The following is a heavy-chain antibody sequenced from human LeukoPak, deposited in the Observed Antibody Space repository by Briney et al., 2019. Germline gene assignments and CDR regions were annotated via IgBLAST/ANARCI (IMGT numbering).Heavy chain of an antibody. D-gene: IGHD6-19*01. CDR3: ARYSSGWYTNWFDP. Sequence: PGASLRLSCAASGFTFSSYAMSWVRQAPGKGLEWVSAISGSGGSTYYADSVKGRFTISRDNSKNTLYLQMNSLRAEDTAVYYCARYSSGWYTNWFDPWGQGTLVTVSS. V-gene: IGHV3-23*01. CDR1: GFTFSSYA. J-gene: IGHJ5*02. CDR2: ISGSGGST.